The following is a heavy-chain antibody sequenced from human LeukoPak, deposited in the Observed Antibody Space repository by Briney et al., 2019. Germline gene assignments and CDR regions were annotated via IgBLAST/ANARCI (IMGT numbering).Heavy chain of an antibody. CDR1: GGSFSGYY. J-gene: IGHJ4*02. CDR3: ARAATNCSGGSCYPTLDY. Sequence: SETLSLTCAVYGGSFSGYYWSWIRQPPGKGLEWIGEINHSGSTNYNPSLKGRVTISVDTSKNQFSLKLSSVTAADTAVYYCARAATNCSGGSCYPTLDYWGQGTLVTVSS. CDR2: INHSGST. D-gene: IGHD2-15*01. V-gene: IGHV4-34*01.